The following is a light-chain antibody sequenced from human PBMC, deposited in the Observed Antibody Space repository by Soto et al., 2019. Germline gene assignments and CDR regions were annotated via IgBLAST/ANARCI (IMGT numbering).Light chain of an antibody. CDR2: EVS. CDR3: MQSTQLPPT. CDR1: QSLLHITGETF. V-gene: IGKV2D-29*02. J-gene: IGKJ5*01. Sequence: DVVMTQTPLSLSVAPGQPASISCKSSQSLLHITGETFLLWYLQKPGQSPQLLIYEVSTRVSGVPDRFSGSGSGTDFTLAISRVETDDVGIYYCMQSTQLPPTFGQGPRLGIE.